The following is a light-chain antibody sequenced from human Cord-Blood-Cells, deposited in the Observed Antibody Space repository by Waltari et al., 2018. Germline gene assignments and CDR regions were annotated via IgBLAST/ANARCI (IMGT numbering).Light chain of an antibody. Sequence: EIVLTQSPATLSLSPGERATLSCRASQSVSSYLAWYQQKPGQAPRLLIYDASNRATGIPARFSGSESGTDFTLTISSLEPEDFAVYYCQQRSNWLSITFGQGTRLEIK. CDR2: DAS. CDR3: QQRSNWLSIT. CDR1: QSVSSY. V-gene: IGKV3-11*01. J-gene: IGKJ5*01.